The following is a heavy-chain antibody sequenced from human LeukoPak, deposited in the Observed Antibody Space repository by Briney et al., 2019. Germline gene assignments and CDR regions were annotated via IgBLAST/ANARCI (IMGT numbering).Heavy chain of an antibody. CDR3: ARGVGTRFDP. Sequence: GGSLRPSCAASGFTFSSYWMHWVRQIPGKGLVWVSRIKSDGSTIYADSVKGRFTISRDNSKNTLYLQMNSLRAEDTAVYYCARGVGTRFDPWGQGTLVTVSS. CDR1: GFTFSSYW. J-gene: IGHJ5*02. CDR2: IKSDGST. D-gene: IGHD1-1*01. V-gene: IGHV3-74*01.